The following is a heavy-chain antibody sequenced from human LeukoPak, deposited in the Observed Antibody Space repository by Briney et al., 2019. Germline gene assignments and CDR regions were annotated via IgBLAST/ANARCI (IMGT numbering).Heavy chain of an antibody. CDR3: ARDPTSRGWYYFDY. V-gene: IGHV3-21*01. CDR1: GFTFSSYS. J-gene: IGHJ4*02. D-gene: IGHD2-15*01. Sequence: GGSLRLSCAASGFTFSSYSMNWVRQAPGKGLEWVSSISSGSSYIYYADSVRGRFTISRDNAKNSLYLQMNSLRAEDTAVYYCARDPTSRGWYYFDYWGQGTLVTVSS. CDR2: ISSGSSYI.